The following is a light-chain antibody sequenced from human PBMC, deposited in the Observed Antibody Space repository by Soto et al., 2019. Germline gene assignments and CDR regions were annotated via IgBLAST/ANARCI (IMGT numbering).Light chain of an antibody. J-gene: IGKJ1*01. CDR3: EQDGTSFWT. CDR2: GAS. CDR1: QSFSSSY. V-gene: IGKV3-20*01. Sequence: DSVLTQSPGTLSLSQGERATHSCRTSQSFSSSYLSWYQQKPGQATRVLIYGASTRATGIPDRFSGSGSGTDVTLTISRLEHEEFAMQYTEQDGTSFWTFGQGTKVAIK.